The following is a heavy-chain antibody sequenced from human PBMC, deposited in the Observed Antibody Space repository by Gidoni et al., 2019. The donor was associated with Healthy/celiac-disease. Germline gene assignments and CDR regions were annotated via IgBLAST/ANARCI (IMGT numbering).Heavy chain of an antibody. V-gene: IGHV4-59*01. CDR1: GGSISSSY. Sequence: QVQLQESGPGLVKPSETLSLTCTVSGGSISSSYWSWMRQPPGKGLDWIGYIYYSGSTNYNPPLKSRVTISVDTSKNQFSLKLSSVTAADTAVYYCARGTIRNWFDPWGQGTLVTVSS. CDR2: IYYSGST. CDR3: ARGTIRNWFDP. J-gene: IGHJ5*02. D-gene: IGHD2-21*01.